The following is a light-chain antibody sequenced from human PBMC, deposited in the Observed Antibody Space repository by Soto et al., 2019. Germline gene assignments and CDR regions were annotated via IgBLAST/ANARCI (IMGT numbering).Light chain of an antibody. Sequence: IGMTQSPATLSVSPGERATLSCRASQSVSSSYLAWYQQKPGQAPRLLIYDASNRASGLPDRFSGSGSGTDFTLTISRLEPEDFAVYYCQQYGSSGTFGQGTKVE. CDR1: QSVSSSY. J-gene: IGKJ1*01. V-gene: IGKV3-20*01. CDR3: QQYGSSGT. CDR2: DAS.